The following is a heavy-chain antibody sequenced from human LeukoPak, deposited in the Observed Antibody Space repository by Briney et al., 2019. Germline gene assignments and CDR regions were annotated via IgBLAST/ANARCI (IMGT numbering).Heavy chain of an antibody. Sequence: ASVKVSCKASGYTFTGHYMHWVQQAPGQGPEWMGCINPNSGGASFAPKFQGRVTMTRDTSMSTAYMELSRLRSDGTAVYHCARYALYASGGAGGFDIWGQGTMVTVSS. D-gene: IGHD3-10*01. J-gene: IGHJ3*02. CDR1: GYTFTGHY. CDR2: INPNSGGA. V-gene: IGHV1-2*02. CDR3: ARYALYASGGAGGFDI.